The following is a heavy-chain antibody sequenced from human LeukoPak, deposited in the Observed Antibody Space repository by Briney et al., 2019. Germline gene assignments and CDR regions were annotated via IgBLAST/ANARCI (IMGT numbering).Heavy chain of an antibody. Sequence: SETLSLTCTVSGVSISSGGYYWSWIRQHPGKGLEWIGYIYYSGSTYYNPSLKSRVTISVDTSKNQFSLKLSSVTAADTAVYYCARVGSGVTYYYYGMDVWGQGTTVTVSS. CDR1: GVSISSGGYY. CDR3: ARVGSGVTYYYYGMDV. D-gene: IGHD2-21*02. J-gene: IGHJ6*02. V-gene: IGHV4-31*03. CDR2: IYYSGST.